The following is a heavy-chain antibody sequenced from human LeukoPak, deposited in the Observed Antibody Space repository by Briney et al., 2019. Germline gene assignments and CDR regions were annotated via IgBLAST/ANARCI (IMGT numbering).Heavy chain of an antibody. V-gene: IGHV3-30*18. CDR3: AKDLAPHFDY. Sequence: GGSLRLSCAASGFTFSSYGMHWIRQAPGKGLEWVAVISYDGSNKYNADSVKGRFTISRDNSKSTLYLQMNSLRAEDTAVYYCAKDLAPHFDYWGQGTLVTVSS. CDR2: ISYDGSNK. CDR1: GFTFSSYG. J-gene: IGHJ4*02. D-gene: IGHD3-3*02.